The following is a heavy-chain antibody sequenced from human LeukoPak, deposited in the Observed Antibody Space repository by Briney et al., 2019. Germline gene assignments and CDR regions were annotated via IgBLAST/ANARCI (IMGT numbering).Heavy chain of an antibody. D-gene: IGHD7-27*01. J-gene: IGHJ4*02. V-gene: IGHV3-7*03. CDR3: ARGPHWDPHFDY. CDR1: GITFSSYW. CDR2: IKQDGSEK. Sequence: GGSLRLSCAASGITFSSYWMSWVRQAPGKGLEWVANIKQDGSEKYYVDSVKGRFTISRDNAKNSLYLQMNSLRAEDTAVYYCARGPHWDPHFDYWGQGTLVTVSS.